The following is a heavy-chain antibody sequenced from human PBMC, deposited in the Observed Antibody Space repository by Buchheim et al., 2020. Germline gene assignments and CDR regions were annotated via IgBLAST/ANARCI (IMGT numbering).Heavy chain of an antibody. CDR2: IKQDGSEK. CDR3: GTGEGGSSWYVPGLYYYYYYGMDV. CDR1: GFTFSSYW. D-gene: IGHD6-13*01. Sequence: EVQLVESGGGLVQPGGSLRLSCAASGFTFSSYWMSWVRQAPGKGLEWVANIKQDGSEKYYVDSVKGRFTISRDNAKNSLYLQMNSLRAEDTAVYYCGTGEGGSSWYVPGLYYYYYYGMDVWGQGTT. V-gene: IGHV3-7*01. J-gene: IGHJ6*02.